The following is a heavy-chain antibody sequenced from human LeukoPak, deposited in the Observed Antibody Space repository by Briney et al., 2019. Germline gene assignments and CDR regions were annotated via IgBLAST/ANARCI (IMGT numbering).Heavy chain of an antibody. Sequence: GGSLRLSCATSGFIFSRYYMTRIRQAPGKGLEWVSYISGSGSDISYADSVKGRFTISRDNAKDSLYLQMNSLRAEDTAVYYCGTHAGRTGSDYWGQGTLVTVSS. CDR1: GFIFSRYY. D-gene: IGHD3/OR15-3a*01. J-gene: IGHJ4*02. CDR3: GTHAGRTGSDY. CDR2: ISGSGSDI. V-gene: IGHV3-11*01.